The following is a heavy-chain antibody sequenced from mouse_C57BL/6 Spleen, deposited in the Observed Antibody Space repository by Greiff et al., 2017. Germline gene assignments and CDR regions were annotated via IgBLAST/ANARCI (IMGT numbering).Heavy chain of an antibody. D-gene: IGHD4-1*01. V-gene: IGHV1-81*01. CDR1: GYTFTSYG. Sequence: VMLVESGAELARPGASVKLSCKASGYTFTSYGISWVKQRTGQGLEWIGEIYPRSGNTYYNEKFKGKATLTADKSSSTAYMELRSLTSEDSAVYFCARRVGGELGPFDYWGQGTTLTVSS. J-gene: IGHJ2*01. CDR2: IYPRSGNT. CDR3: ARRVGGELGPFDY.